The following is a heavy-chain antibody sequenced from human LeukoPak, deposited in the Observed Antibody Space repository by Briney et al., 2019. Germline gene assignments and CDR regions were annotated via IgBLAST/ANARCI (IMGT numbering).Heavy chain of an antibody. V-gene: IGHV1-18*01. D-gene: IGHD6-19*01. CDR1: GYTFTSYG. J-gene: IGHJ6*03. CDR2: TSAYNGNT. Sequence: GASVKVSCKASGYTFTSYGISWVRQAPGQGLEWMGWTSAYNGNTNYAQKLQGRVTMTTDTSTSTAYMELRSLRSDDTAVYYCARAGYSSGWYRGYYYYYMDVWGKGTTVTVSS. CDR3: ARAGYSSGWYRGYYYYYMDV.